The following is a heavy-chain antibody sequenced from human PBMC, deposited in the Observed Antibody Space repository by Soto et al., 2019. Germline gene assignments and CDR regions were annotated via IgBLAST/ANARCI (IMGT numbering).Heavy chain of an antibody. D-gene: IGHD1-7*01. V-gene: IGHV1-69*13. Sequence: GASVKVSCKASGGTFSSYAISWVRQAPGQGLEWMGGIIPIFGTANYAQKFQGRVTITADESTSTAYMELSSLRSEDTAVYYCARARYQFAGTATYGMDVWGQGTTVTVSS. CDR2: IIPIFGTA. CDR3: ARARYQFAGTATYGMDV. J-gene: IGHJ6*02. CDR1: GGTFSSYA.